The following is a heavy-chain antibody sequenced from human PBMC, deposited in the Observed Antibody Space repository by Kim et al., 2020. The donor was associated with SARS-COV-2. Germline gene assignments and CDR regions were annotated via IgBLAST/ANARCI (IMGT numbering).Heavy chain of an antibody. Sequence: SETLSLTCTVSGGSISSYYWSWIRQPPGKGLEWIGYIYYSGSTNYNPSLKSRVTISVDTSKNQFSLKLSSVTAADTAVYYCARVGTRSSGYLAFDYWGQG. CDR2: IYYSGST. CDR1: GGSISSYY. D-gene: IGHD3-22*01. J-gene: IGHJ4*02. CDR3: ARVGTRSSGYLAFDY. V-gene: IGHV4-59*01.